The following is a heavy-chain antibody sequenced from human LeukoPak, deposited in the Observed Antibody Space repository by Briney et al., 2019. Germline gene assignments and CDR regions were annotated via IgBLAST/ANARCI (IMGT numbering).Heavy chain of an antibody. CDR3: AKDGSSGWSYYFDY. Sequence: GGSLRLSCAASGFTFSGYKMNWVRQAPGKGLEWVALVRFDGSNKYYADSVKGRFTISRDNSKNTLYLQMNSLRAEDTAVYYCAKDGSSGWSYYFDYWGQGTLVTVSS. CDR1: GFTFSGYK. J-gene: IGHJ4*02. D-gene: IGHD6-19*01. V-gene: IGHV3-30*02. CDR2: VRFDGSNK.